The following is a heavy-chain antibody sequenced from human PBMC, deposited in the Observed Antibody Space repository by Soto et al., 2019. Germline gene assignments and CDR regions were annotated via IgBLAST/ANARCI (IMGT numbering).Heavy chain of an antibody. V-gene: IGHV3-7*01. CDR2: IKPDESEK. J-gene: IGHJ5*02. D-gene: IGHD4-4*01. CDR3: VRGGSNYAS. Sequence: EVQLVESGGGLIQPGGSLRLSCTDSGFTFSDSWMTWVRQAPGKGLEWVARIKPDESEKKYADSVKGRFSISRDNAKNSMYLQMDSLRGEDTAVYYCVRGGSNYASWGQGTLATVSS. CDR1: GFTFSDSW.